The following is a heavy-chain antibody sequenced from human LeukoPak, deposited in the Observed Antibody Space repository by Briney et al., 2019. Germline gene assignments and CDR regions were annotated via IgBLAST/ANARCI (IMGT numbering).Heavy chain of an antibody. CDR1: GYTFTSYY. D-gene: IGHD3-22*01. V-gene: IGHV1-46*01. CDR3: ARGPDSSGYYDREGLYYFDY. J-gene: IGHJ4*02. Sequence: ASVKVSCKASGYTFTSYYMHWVRQAPGQGLEWMGIINPSGGSTSYAQKFQGRVTMTRDMSTSTVYMELSSLRSEDTAVYYCARGPDSSGYYDREGLYYFDYWGQGTLVTVSS. CDR2: INPSGGST.